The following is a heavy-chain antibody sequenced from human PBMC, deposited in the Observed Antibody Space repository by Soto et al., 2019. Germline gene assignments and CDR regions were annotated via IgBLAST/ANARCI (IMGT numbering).Heavy chain of an antibody. J-gene: IGHJ4*02. V-gene: IGHV3-30*18. CDR3: AKEWKGYSSVVGGFDY. D-gene: IGHD6-19*01. Sequence: QVQLVESGGGVVQPGRSLRLSCAASGFTFSSYGMHWVRQAPGKGLEWVAVILYDGSNKYYADSVKGRFTISRDNSKNTLYLQMNSLRAEDTAVYYCAKEWKGYSSVVGGFDYWGQGTLDTVSS. CDR2: ILYDGSNK. CDR1: GFTFSSYG.